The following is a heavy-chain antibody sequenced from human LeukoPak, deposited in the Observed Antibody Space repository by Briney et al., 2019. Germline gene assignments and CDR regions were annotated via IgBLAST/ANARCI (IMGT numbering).Heavy chain of an antibody. CDR1: GFTFSGYG. CDR3: VVLILSSGYYYEGLY. Sequence: GGTLRLSCAASGFTFSGYGMSWVRQAPGKGLEWLSAISGNSDRTYYADSVRGRFTISRDNSKNTLYLQMNSLRAEDTAVYYCVVLILSSGYYYEGLYWGQGTLVTVSS. V-gene: IGHV3-23*01. CDR2: ISGNSDRT. J-gene: IGHJ4*02. D-gene: IGHD3-22*01.